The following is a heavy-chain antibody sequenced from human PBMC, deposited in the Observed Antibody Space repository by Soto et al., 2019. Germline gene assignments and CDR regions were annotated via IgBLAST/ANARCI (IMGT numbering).Heavy chain of an antibody. V-gene: IGHV4-59*01. CDR3: ARIAAAGIEWFDP. CDR1: GGSICSYY. J-gene: IGHJ5*02. Sequence: SETPSLTCTVCGGSICSYYWSWIRQPPGKGLEWIGYIYYSGSTNYNPSLKSRVTISVDTSKNQFSLKLSSVTAADMAVYYCARIAAAGIEWFDPWGQGTLVTVSS. D-gene: IGHD6-13*01. CDR2: IYYSGST.